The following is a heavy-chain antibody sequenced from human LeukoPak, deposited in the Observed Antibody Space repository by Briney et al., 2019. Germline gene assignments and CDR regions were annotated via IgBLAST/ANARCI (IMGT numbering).Heavy chain of an antibody. V-gene: IGHV3-11*04. CDR2: TSSSSSTI. CDR1: GFTFSDYY. Sequence: GGSLRLSCAASGFTFSDYYMSWIRQAPGKGREWGSYTSSSSSTIYYADSVKGRFTISRDNAKNSLYLQMNSLRAEDTAVYYCARWSVSIFGVVTDYWGQGTLVTVSS. CDR3: ARWSVSIFGVVTDY. J-gene: IGHJ4*02. D-gene: IGHD3-3*02.